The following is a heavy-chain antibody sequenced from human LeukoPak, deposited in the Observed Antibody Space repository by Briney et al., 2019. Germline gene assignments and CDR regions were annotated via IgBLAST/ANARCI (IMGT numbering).Heavy chain of an antibody. CDR3: AKGSSQYCSSTSCYGPDY. CDR1: GFTFSSYG. Sequence: GGSLRLSCAASGFTFSSYGMSWVRQAPGKGLEWVSAISGSGGSTYYADSVKGRFTISRDNSKNTLYLQMNSLRAEDTAVYYCAKGSSQYCSSTSCYGPDYWGQGTLVTVSS. J-gene: IGHJ4*02. CDR2: ISGSGGST. D-gene: IGHD2-2*01. V-gene: IGHV3-23*01.